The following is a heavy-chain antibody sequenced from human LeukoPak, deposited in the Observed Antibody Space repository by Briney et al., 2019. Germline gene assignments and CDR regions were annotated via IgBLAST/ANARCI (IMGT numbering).Heavy chain of an antibody. CDR2: VHHNGNT. D-gene: IGHD6-6*01. J-gene: IGHJ3*02. CDR1: GASIGSSEYY. V-gene: IGHV4-61*08. CDR3: ARDKDIAARRYAFAI. Sequence: SETLSLTCTVSGASIGSSEYYWSWVRQSPGKGLEWIGYVHHNGNTNYNPSLKSRVTISVDTSKNQFSLKLSSVTAADTAVYYCARDKDIAARRYAFAIWGQGTMVTVPS.